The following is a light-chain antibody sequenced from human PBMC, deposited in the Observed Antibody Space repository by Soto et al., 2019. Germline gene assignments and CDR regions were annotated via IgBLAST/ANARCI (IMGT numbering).Light chain of an antibody. J-gene: IGKJ1*01. CDR2: GTY. Sequence: VLTQSPGTLSLSPGDSATLSCRASQSVSSSSLAWYQQRPGQAPRLLIYGTYSRATGIPDRFSGSGSGTDFTLTISSLQPDDFATYYCQQYNRYSPWACGQGTKVDIK. CDR3: QQYNRYSPWA. CDR1: QSVSSSS. V-gene: IGKV3-20*01.